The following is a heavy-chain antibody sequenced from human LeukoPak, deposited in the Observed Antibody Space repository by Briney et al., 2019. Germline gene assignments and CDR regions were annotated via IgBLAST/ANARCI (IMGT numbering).Heavy chain of an antibody. V-gene: IGHV3-74*01. Sequence: PGGSLRLSCAASGFTFSSYSMNWVRQAPGKGLVWVSIINTDTRGTYYADSVKGRFTISRDNAKNTLYLQMNSLRAEDTAVYYCARAGAYHFDNWGQGTLVTVSS. D-gene: IGHD3-16*01. CDR2: INTDTRGT. CDR1: GFTFSSYS. CDR3: ARAGAYHFDN. J-gene: IGHJ4*02.